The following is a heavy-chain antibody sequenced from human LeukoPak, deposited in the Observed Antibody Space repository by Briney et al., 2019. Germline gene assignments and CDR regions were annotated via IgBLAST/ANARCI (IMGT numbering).Heavy chain of an antibody. V-gene: IGHV3-7*01. CDR2: INQDESKK. Sequence: GRSLRLSCAASGFTFSNDWMCWVRQAPGKGLEWVANINQDESKKYYADSVKGRFTISRDNAKNSLYLQMSSLTAEETAIYYCARDHAYRADYWGQGTLVTVSS. D-gene: IGHD2-2*01. CDR1: GFTFSNDW. CDR3: ARDHAYRADY. J-gene: IGHJ4*02.